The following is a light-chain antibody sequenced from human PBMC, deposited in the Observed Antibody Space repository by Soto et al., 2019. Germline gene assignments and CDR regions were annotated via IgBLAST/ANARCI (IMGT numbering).Light chain of an antibody. CDR1: QSIDSW. Sequence: DIQMTQSPSTLSASIGDRVTITCRASQSIDSWLAWYQQKPGKAPKLLIYKASSLQTGVPSRFSGSGSGTEFTITISSLQPDDFATYYYQHYNSYSRTFGQGTKVEVK. J-gene: IGKJ1*01. CDR3: QHYNSYSRT. V-gene: IGKV1-5*03. CDR2: KAS.